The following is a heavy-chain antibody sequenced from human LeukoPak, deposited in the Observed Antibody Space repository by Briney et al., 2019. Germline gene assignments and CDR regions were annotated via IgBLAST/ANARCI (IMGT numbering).Heavy chain of an antibody. V-gene: IGHV3-30*03. CDR2: ISYDGSNK. Sequence: GGSLRLSCAASGFTFSSYGTHWVRQAPGKGLEWVALISYDGSNKYYADSVKGRFTISRDNSKNTEYLQMNSLRAEDTAVYYCASQTTVKYYFDYWGQGTLVTVSS. J-gene: IGHJ4*02. CDR3: ASQTTVKYYFDY. CDR1: GFTFSSYG. D-gene: IGHD4-17*01.